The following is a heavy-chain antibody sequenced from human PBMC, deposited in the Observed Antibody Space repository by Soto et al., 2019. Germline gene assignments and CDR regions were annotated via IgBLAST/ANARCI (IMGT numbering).Heavy chain of an antibody. V-gene: IGHV3-23*01. D-gene: IGHD3-10*01. Sequence: EVQLLESGGGLVQPGGSLRLSCAASGFTFSSYAMSWVRQAPGKGLEWVSAISGSGGSTYYADSVKGRFTISRDNSKNTLYLQMNSLSAEDTAVYYWAKEVGSGRTLGADYWGQGTLVTVSS. CDR2: ISGSGGST. J-gene: IGHJ4*02. CDR1: GFTFSSYA. CDR3: AKEVGSGRTLGADY.